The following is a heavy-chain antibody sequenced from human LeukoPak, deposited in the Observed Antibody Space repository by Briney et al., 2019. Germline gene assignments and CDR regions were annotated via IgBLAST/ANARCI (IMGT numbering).Heavy chain of an antibody. D-gene: IGHD5-18*01. Sequence: GESLKISCKGSGYSFTSYWIGWVRQMPGKGLEWMGIIYPGDSDTRYSPSFQGQVTISADKSISTAHLQWSSLKASDTAMYYCARHGTGNTAMEANDYWGQGTLVTVSS. CDR3: ARHGTGNTAMEANDY. V-gene: IGHV5-51*01. CDR2: IYPGDSDT. J-gene: IGHJ4*02. CDR1: GYSFTSYW.